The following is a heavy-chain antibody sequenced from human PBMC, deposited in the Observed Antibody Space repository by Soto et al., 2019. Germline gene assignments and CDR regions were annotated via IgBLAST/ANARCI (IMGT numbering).Heavy chain of an antibody. Sequence: QLQLQESGPGLVKPSQTLSLTCAVSGGSISSGGYYWSWVRQPPGKGLEWIGYIYHSGSTYYNPSLKSRVTISVDRSKNQFSLKLSSVTAADTAVYYCASQNRQQLVKYYFDYWGQGTLVTVSS. D-gene: IGHD6-13*01. V-gene: IGHV4-30-2*01. CDR1: GGSISSGGYY. CDR3: ASQNRQQLVKYYFDY. J-gene: IGHJ4*02. CDR2: IYHSGST.